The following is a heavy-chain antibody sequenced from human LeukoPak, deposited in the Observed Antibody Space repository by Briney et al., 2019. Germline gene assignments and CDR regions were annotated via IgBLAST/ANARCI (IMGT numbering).Heavy chain of an antibody. CDR1: GDSISSYY. CDR3: ARQASTYAELDS. D-gene: IGHD1-1*01. J-gene: IGHJ4*02. V-gene: IGHV4-59*08. Sequence: SETLSLTCTVSGDSISSYYWSWIRQPPGKGLEWIGYISYMGSTNYNPSLKSRVTISVDTSKNQFSLKLSSVTAADTAFYYCARQASTYAELDSWGQGTLVTVSS. CDR2: ISYMGST.